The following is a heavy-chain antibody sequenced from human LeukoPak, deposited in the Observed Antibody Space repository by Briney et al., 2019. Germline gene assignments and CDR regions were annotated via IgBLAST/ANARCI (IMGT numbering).Heavy chain of an antibody. V-gene: IGHV3-30*18. CDR2: LSYDGSNK. D-gene: IGHD1-26*01. CDR1: GFTFSSYD. J-gene: IGHJ4*02. Sequence: PGRSLRLSCAASGFTFSSYDIHWVRQAPGKGLEWVAVLSYDGSNKYYADSVKGRFTISRDSSKNTKNLQMNSLRAVDTAVYYCAKDLNSPGGESYYTTFDYWGQGTLVTVSS. CDR3: AKDLNSPGGESYYTTFDY.